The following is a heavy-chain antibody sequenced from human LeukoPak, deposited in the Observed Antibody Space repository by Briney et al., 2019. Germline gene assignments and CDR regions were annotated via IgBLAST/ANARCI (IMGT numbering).Heavy chain of an antibody. Sequence: SQTLSLTCTVSGGSISSGGYSWSWSRQPPGKGLEWIGEINHSGSTNYNPSLKSRVTISVDTSKNQSSLKLSSVTAADTAVYYCARGKTRDSRPRWLYGMDVWGQGTTVTVSS. D-gene: IGHD3-22*01. J-gene: IGHJ6*02. CDR3: ARGKTRDSRPRWLYGMDV. CDR2: INHSGST. V-gene: IGHV4-30-2*01. CDR1: GGSISSGGYS.